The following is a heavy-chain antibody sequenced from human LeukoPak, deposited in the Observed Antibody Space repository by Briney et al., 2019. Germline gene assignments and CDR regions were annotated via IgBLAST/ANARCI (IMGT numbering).Heavy chain of an antibody. CDR3: AAPTSGYYSLDY. V-gene: IGHV3-30*02. CDR2: IRYDGSNK. CDR1: GFTFTTYD. Sequence: GGSLRLSCAASGFTFTTYDMHWARQAPGKGLEWVAFIRYDGSNKYYADSVKGRFTISRDNSKNTLYLQMNNLRAEDTAVYFCAAPTSGYYSLDYWGQGTLVTVSS. D-gene: IGHD6-25*01. J-gene: IGHJ4*02.